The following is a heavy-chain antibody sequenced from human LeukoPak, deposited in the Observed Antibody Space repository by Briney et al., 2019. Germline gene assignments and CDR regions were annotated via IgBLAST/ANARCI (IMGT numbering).Heavy chain of an antibody. Sequence: ASVKVSCKASGYSFNSYGITWVRQAPGQGLEWMGWISAYNGNTNYAQKLQGRVTMTTDTSTSTAYMDLRSLRSDDTAVYYCARDHSSWLDYWGQGTLVTVSS. CDR1: GYSFNSYG. CDR2: ISAYNGNT. D-gene: IGHD6-13*01. J-gene: IGHJ4*02. CDR3: ARDHSSWLDY. V-gene: IGHV1-18*01.